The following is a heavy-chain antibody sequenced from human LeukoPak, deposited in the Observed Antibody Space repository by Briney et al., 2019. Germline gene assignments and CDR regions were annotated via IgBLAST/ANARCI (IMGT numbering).Heavy chain of an antibody. D-gene: IGHD3-16*01. CDR3: ARGYDYVWGSFPRYYYGMDV. CDR2: IIPIFGTA. V-gene: IGHV1-69*13. Sequence: SVKVSCKDSGGTFSSYAISWVRQAPGQGLEWMGGIIPIFGTANYAQKFRGRVTITADESTSTAYMELSSLRSEDTAVYYCARGYDYVWGSFPRYYYGMDVWGQGTTVTVSS. J-gene: IGHJ6*02. CDR1: GGTFSSYA.